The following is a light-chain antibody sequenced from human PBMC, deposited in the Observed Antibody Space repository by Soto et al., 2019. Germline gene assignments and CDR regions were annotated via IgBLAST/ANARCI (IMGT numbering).Light chain of an antibody. CDR2: AAS. Sequence: DIQMTQSPTSLSASVGDRVTITCRASQGIRNFVAWYQQKPGKPPKLLIYAASTFQSGVPSRFSGSGSGTDFTLTINSLQPEDVATYSCQKYSSVPVFGPGTKV. CDR3: QKYSSVPV. V-gene: IGKV1-27*01. CDR1: QGIRNF. J-gene: IGKJ3*01.